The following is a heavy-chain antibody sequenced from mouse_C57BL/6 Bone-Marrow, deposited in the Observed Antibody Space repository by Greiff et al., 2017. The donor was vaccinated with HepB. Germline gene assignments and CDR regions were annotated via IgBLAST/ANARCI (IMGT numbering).Heavy chain of an antibody. CDR2: INPSTGGT. CDR1: GYSFTGYY. J-gene: IGHJ1*03. V-gene: IGHV1-42*01. Sequence: VQLQQSGPELVKPGASVKISCKASGYSFTGYYMNWVKQSPEKSLEWIGEINPSTGGTTYNQKFKAKATLTVDKSSSTAYMQLKSLTSEDSAVYYCARDGSSSWYCDVWGTGTTVTVSS. CDR3: ARDGSSSWYCDV. D-gene: IGHD1-1*01.